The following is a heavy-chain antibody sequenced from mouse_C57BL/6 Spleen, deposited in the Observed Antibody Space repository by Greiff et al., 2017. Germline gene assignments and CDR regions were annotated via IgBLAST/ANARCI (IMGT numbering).Heavy chain of an antibody. J-gene: IGHJ4*01. D-gene: IGHD2-3*01. CDR3: TREIYDGYYGDAMDY. Sequence: DVMLVESGEGLVKPGGSLKLSCAASGFTFSSYAMSWVRQTPEKRLEWVAYISSGGDYIYYADTVKGRFTISRDNARNTLYLQMSSLKSEDTAMYYCTREIYDGYYGDAMDYWGQGTSVTVSS. V-gene: IGHV5-9-1*02. CDR1: GFTFSSYA. CDR2: ISSGGDYI.